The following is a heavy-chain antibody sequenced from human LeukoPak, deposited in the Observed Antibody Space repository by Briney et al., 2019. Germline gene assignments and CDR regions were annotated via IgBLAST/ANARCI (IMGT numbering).Heavy chain of an antibody. D-gene: IGHD3-22*01. CDR2: IHYSGST. CDR3: ARVTYYHDH. CDR1: GGSITNYY. J-gene: IGHJ4*02. V-gene: IGHV4-59*01. Sequence: SETLSLTCTVSGGSITNYYWTWIRQPPGKGLEWIGYIHYSGSTNYNPSLKSRVTISVDTSKNQFSLKLSAVTAADTAVYYCARVTYYHDHWGQGTLVTVSS.